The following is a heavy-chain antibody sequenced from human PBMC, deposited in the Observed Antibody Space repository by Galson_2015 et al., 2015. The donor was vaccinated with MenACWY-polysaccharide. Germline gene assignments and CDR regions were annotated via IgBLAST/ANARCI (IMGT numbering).Heavy chain of an antibody. CDR3: ARDVGADNMGTHGGGDY. CDR2: LSNDGIHI. CDR1: GVTLNNFA. J-gene: IGHJ4*02. D-gene: IGHD3-16*01. V-gene: IGHV3-30*04. Sequence: ALGLSCGASGVTLNNFAMHWGRPGPGEGVGGGAVLSNDGIHISYADSVKGRFTIARDDPKSTLYLQLNSLRGDDTAGYFCARDVGADNMGTHGGGDYWGQGTLVTISS.